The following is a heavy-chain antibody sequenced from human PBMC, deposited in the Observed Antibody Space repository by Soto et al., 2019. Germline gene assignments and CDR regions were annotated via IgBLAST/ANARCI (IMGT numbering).Heavy chain of an antibody. J-gene: IGHJ4*02. CDR2: LPEIGTNT. CDR3: AKKSGVGATWYFDY. D-gene: IGHD1-26*01. Sequence: PGVTLRLSCAASGFTFSNYGMSWVRQAPGKALEWVSALPEIGTNTYYADSVKGRFTISRDNSKNSLFLQINNLRAGDTAVYYCAKKSGVGATWYFDYWGQGTLVTVSS. CDR1: GFTFSNYG. V-gene: IGHV3-23*01.